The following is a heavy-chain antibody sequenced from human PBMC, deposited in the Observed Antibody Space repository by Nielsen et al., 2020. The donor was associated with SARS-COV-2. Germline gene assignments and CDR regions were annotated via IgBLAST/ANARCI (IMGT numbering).Heavy chain of an antibody. CDR3: AREGLAVAGTGLDY. D-gene: IGHD6-19*01. CDR1: GFTFSSYA. J-gene: IGHJ4*02. CDR2: ISSSSSYT. Sequence: GESLKISCAASGFTFSSYAMSWIRQAPGKGLEWVSYISSSSSYTNYADSVKGRFTISRDNAKNSLYLQMNSLRAEDTAVYYCAREGLAVAGTGLDYWGQGTLVTVSS. V-gene: IGHV3-11*05.